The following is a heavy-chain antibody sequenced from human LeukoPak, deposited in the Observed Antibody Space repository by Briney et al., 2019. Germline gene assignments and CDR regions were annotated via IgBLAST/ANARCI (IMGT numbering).Heavy chain of an antibody. Sequence: SETLSLTCTVSGGSISSYYWSWIRQPPGKGLEWIGYIYYSGSTNYNPSLKSRVTISVDTSKNQFSLKLSSVTAADTAVYYCARGLDPDTYYFDYWGQGTLVTVSS. CDR3: ARGLDPDTYYFDY. D-gene: IGHD5-18*01. J-gene: IGHJ4*02. V-gene: IGHV4-59*12. CDR1: GGSISSYY. CDR2: IYYSGST.